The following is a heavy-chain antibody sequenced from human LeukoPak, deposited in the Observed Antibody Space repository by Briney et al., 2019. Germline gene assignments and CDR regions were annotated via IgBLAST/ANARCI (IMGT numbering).Heavy chain of an antibody. J-gene: IGHJ5*02. Sequence: GRSLRLSCAASGFTFSSYGMYWVRQAPGKGLEWVAVIWYDGSNKYYADSVKGRFTISRDNPKNTLYLQMNSLRAEDTAVYYCARDKFAGCSGGSCYSRIRNWFDPWGQGTLVTVSS. V-gene: IGHV3-33*01. CDR3: ARDKFAGCSGGSCYSRIRNWFDP. CDR1: GFTFSSYG. D-gene: IGHD2-15*01. CDR2: IWYDGSNK.